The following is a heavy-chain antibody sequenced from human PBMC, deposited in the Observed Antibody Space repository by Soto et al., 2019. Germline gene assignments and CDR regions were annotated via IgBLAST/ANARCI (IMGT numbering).Heavy chain of an antibody. D-gene: IGHD4-17*01. V-gene: IGHV4-39*01. J-gene: IGHJ2*01. CDR2: IADSGST. CDR1: GGSISTTNYY. Sequence: QLQLQESGPGLVKPSETLSLTCTISGGSISTTNYYLGWIRQPPGKGLEWIGTIADSGSTYYNQSRKRRVTISVDTSKHQFALKLSSVIAADTAVYYCARRGDYDWYFDLWGRGTLVTVSS. CDR3: ARRGDYDWYFDL.